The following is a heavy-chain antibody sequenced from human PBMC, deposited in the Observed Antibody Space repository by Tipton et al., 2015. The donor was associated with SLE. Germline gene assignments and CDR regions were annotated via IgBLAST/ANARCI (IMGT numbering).Heavy chain of an antibody. J-gene: IGHJ4*02. D-gene: IGHD6-19*01. Sequence: QSGAEVKKPGASVKVSCKASGYTFITYGISWVRQAPGQGLEWMGWISPYNGNTNYAQKLQGRVTMTTDTSTSTAYMELRSLRSDDTAVYYCARDRAVAGRKDYWGQGTLVTVSS. CDR1: GYTFITYG. CDR3: ARDRAVAGRKDY. CDR2: ISPYNGNT. V-gene: IGHV1-18*01.